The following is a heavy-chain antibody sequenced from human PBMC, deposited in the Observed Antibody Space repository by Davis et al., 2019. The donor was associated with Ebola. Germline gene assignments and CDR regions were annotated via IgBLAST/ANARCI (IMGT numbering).Heavy chain of an antibody. CDR2: INPNSGGT. CDR3: ARSSGLYYFDY. CDR1: GYTFTGYY. D-gene: IGHD6-19*01. J-gene: IGHJ4*02. V-gene: IGHV1-2*02. Sequence: AASVKVSCKASGYTFTGYYMHWVRQAPGQGLEWMGWINPNSGGTNYAQKFQGRATMTRDTSISTAYMELSRLRSDDTAVYYCARSSGLYYFDYWGQGTLVTVSS.